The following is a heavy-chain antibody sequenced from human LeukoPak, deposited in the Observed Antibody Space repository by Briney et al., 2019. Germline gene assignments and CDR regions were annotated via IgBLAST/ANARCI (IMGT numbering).Heavy chain of an antibody. Sequence: GGSLRLPCAASGLAFSSYAMNWVRQPPGKGLEWVSTISVASITFYTDSVKGCFTISRDNSRNTVYLQMTSLRADDTAVYYCADYGVSGVRNNFYWGQGTLVTVSS. CDR3: ADYGVSGVRNNFY. CDR2: ISVASIT. J-gene: IGHJ4*02. D-gene: IGHD3-3*01. V-gene: IGHV3-23*01. CDR1: GLAFSSYA.